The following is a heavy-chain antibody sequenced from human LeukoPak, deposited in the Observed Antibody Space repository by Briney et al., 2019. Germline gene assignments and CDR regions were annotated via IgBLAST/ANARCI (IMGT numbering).Heavy chain of an antibody. CDR2: INPSSGGT. CDR3: ARGHCSGDHCLIMAQIDY. J-gene: IGHJ4*02. V-gene: IGHV1-2*02. CDR1: GYTFIAYY. D-gene: IGHD2-15*01. Sequence: ASVKVSCKASGYTFIAYYMHWVRQAPGQGLEWMGWINPSSGGTNYAQKFQGRITLTRDTSISTAYMELSSLISDDTAVYYCARGHCSGDHCLIMAQIDYWGQGTLVTVSS.